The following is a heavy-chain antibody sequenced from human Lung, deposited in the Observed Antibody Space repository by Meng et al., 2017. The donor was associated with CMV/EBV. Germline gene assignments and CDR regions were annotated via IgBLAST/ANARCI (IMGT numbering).Heavy chain of an antibody. Sequence: GGSLRLXXAASGFSFSSYGMQWVRQAPGKGLEWVAFIRYDGSNKYYVDSVKGRFTISRDNSKNMLYLQMNSLRVADTAVYYCAKDDSAYFDFRSGYSTPPDYWGQGTXVTVSS. D-gene: IGHD3-3*01. CDR1: GFSFSSYG. CDR3: AKDDSAYFDFRSGYSTPPDY. CDR2: IRYDGSNK. V-gene: IGHV3-30*02. J-gene: IGHJ4*02.